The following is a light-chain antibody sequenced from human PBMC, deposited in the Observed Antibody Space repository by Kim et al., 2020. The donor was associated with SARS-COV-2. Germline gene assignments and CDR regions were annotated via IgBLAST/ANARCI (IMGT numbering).Light chain of an antibody. CDR1: QDISNY. CDR2: DAS. CDR3: QQYDNIPPLT. Sequence: SGGDRVTITCQASQDISNYLNWYQQKPGKAPKLLIYDASNLETGVPSSFSGSGSGTDFTFTISSLQPEDIATYYCQQYDNIPPLTFGGGTKVDIK. V-gene: IGKV1-33*01. J-gene: IGKJ4*01.